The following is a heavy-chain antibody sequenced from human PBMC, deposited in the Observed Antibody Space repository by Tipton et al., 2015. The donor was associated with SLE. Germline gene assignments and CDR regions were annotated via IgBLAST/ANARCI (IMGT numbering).Heavy chain of an antibody. Sequence: SLRLSCAVSGFTFGNSSMHWVRQAPGKGLDWVAFISYDGSYSDYADSVRGRFTISRDNSKNTLYLQMNSLRGEDTAIYYCARDRVGVAYFDYWGQGTLVTASS. V-gene: IGHV3-30-3*01. CDR2: ISYDGSYS. CDR1: GFTFGNSS. CDR3: ARDRVGVAYFDY. D-gene: IGHD2-15*01. J-gene: IGHJ4*02.